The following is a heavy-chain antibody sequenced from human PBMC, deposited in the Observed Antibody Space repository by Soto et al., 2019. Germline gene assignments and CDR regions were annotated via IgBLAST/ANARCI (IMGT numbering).Heavy chain of an antibody. D-gene: IGHD6-13*01. J-gene: IGHJ6*03. CDR2: IYDSGTT. Sequence: PSETLSLTCSVSGGSISGLYWSWVRQSPGRGLEWIGWIYDSGTTTYNPSLKSRVTMSVDTSKNQFSLKLSSVTAADTAVYYCARVGGSSSWPHTYYYYYMDVWGKGTTVTVSS. CDR3: ARVGGSSSWPHTYYYYYMDV. V-gene: IGHV4-59*11. CDR1: GGSISGLY.